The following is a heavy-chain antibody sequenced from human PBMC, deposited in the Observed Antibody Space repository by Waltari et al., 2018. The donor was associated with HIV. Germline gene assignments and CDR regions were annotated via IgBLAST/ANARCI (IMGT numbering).Heavy chain of an antibody. Sequence: QVQLQQWGAGLLKPSETLSLTCAVYGGSFSGYYWSWIRQPPGKGLEWIGEINHSGSTNYNPSLKSRVTISVDTSKNQFSLKLSSVTAADTAVYYCARAPRGPIAVATNYGMDVWGQGTTVTVSS. CDR2: INHSGST. J-gene: IGHJ6*02. CDR3: ARAPRGPIAVATNYGMDV. V-gene: IGHV4-34*01. D-gene: IGHD6-19*01. CDR1: GGSFSGYY.